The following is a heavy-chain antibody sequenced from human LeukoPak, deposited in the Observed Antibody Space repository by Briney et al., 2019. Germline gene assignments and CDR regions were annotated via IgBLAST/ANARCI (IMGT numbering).Heavy chain of an antibody. CDR2: INPNSGGT. V-gene: IGHV1-2*02. D-gene: IGHD2-2*02. J-gene: IGHJ5*02. CDR3: ARDRLTCSSTSCYISWFDP. CDR1: GYTFTDYY. Sequence: ASVKVSCRASGYTFTDYYMHWVRQAPGQGLEWMGWINPNSGGTNYAQKFQGRVTMTRDTSISIAYMELSRLRSDDTAIYYCARDRLTCSSTSCYISWFDPWGQGTLVTVSS.